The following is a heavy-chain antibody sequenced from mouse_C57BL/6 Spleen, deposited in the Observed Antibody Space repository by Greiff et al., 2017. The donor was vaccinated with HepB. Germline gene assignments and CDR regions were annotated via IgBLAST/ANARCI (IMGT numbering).Heavy chain of an antibody. D-gene: IGHD1-1*01. CDR1: GYTFTSYG. Sequence: EVKLEESGAELVRPGSSVKMSCKTSGYTFTSYGINWVKQRPGQGLEWIGYIYIGNGYTEYNEKFKGKATLTSDTSSSTAYMQLSSLTSEDSAIYFCAASYYYGSRAYAMDYWGQGTSVTVSS. CDR3: AASYYYGSRAYAMDY. V-gene: IGHV1-58*01. J-gene: IGHJ4*01. CDR2: IYIGNGYT.